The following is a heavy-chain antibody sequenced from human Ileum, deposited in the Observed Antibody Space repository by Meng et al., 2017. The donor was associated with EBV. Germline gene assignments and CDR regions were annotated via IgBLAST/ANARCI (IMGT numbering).Heavy chain of an antibody. CDR3: ASAYDYGDYEAFAY. D-gene: IGHD4-17*01. Sequence: QLQESGPGRVKPSGTLSLTCTVSGGSISTGNFYWGWIRQSPGKALECIGTIYYRGNTFYNPSLKSRLTISIDTSKNEFSLTLRSVTAADTALYYCASAYDYGDYEAFAYWGPGSLVTVSS. CDR1: GGSISTGNFY. CDR2: IYYRGNT. J-gene: IGHJ4*02. V-gene: IGHV4-39*07.